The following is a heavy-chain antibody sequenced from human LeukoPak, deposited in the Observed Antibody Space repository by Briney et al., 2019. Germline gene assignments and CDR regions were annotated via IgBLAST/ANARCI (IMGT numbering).Heavy chain of an antibody. D-gene: IGHD3-10*01. V-gene: IGHV3-23*01. CDR1: GFTFSGYA. J-gene: IGHJ4*02. CDR3: AKDRVNGDGWYYFDY. Sequence: GGSLRLSCAASGFTFSGYAMSWVRQAPGKGLEWVPTISSGGGGATYYADSVKGRFTISRDNSKNTLSLQMNSLRAEDTAVYYCAKDRVNGDGWYYFDYWGQGTLVTVSS. CDR2: ISSGGGGAT.